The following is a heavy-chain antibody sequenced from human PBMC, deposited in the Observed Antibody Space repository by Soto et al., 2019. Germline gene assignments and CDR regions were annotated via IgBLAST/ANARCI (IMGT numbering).Heavy chain of an antibody. Sequence: EVQLLESGGGLVQPGGSLRLSCAASGFTFSSYSMTWVRQAPGKGLEWVSVITGSGADTYYADSVKGRFTISRDNSKNTLYLQMNSLRAEDTAVYYCAKKNGGQRPCDSRGQGTLVTVSS. V-gene: IGHV3-23*01. CDR2: ITGSGADT. CDR3: AKKNGGQRPCDS. CDR1: GFTFSSYS. J-gene: IGHJ4*02. D-gene: IGHD1-1*01.